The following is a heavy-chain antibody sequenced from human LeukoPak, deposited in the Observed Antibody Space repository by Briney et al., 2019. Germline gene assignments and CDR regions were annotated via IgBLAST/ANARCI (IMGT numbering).Heavy chain of an antibody. J-gene: IGHJ4*02. Sequence: ETLSLTCTVSGGSISSYYWSWIRQPPGKGLEWIGDIYYSGSTNYNPSLQSRVTISGDASKRQYSLRLTSVTAADTAVYYCATRGNYQYNFDYWGQGALVSVSS. CDR3: ATRGNYQYNFDY. D-gene: IGHD1-26*01. CDR1: GGSISSYY. V-gene: IGHV4-59*12. CDR2: IYYSGST.